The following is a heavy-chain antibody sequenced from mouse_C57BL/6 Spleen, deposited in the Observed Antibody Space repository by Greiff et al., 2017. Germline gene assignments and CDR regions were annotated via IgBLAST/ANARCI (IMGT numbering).Heavy chain of an antibody. CDR3: AKYSYYFDY. V-gene: IGHV1-82*01. CDR2: IYPGDGDT. Sequence: QVQLQQSGPELVKPGASVKISCTASGYAFSSSWMNWVQQRPGKGLEWIGRIYPGDGDTNYNGKFKGKATLTADKSSSTAYMQLSSLTSEDSAVYFCAKYSYYFDYWGQGTTLTVSS. CDR1: GYAFSSSW. J-gene: IGHJ2*01. D-gene: IGHD5-1*01.